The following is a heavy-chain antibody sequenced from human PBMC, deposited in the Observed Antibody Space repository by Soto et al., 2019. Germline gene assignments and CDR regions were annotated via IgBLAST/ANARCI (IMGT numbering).Heavy chain of an antibody. CDR3: ARGLLTRVVRGVIRGNWFDP. D-gene: IGHD3-10*01. CDR1: GGSFGGYY. J-gene: IGHJ5*02. V-gene: IGHV4-34*01. Sequence: QVQLQQWGAGLLKPSETLSLTCAVYGGSFGGYYWSWIRQPPGKGLEWIGEINHSGSTNYNPSLKSRVTISVDTSKNQFSLKLSSVTAADTAVYYCARGLLTRVVRGVIRGNWFDPWGQGTLVTVSS. CDR2: INHSGST.